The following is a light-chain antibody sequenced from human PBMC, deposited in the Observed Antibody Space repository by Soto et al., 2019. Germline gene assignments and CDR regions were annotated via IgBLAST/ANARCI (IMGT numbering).Light chain of an antibody. Sequence: SQSAGTLSLSTGERATLSCRASQTVRNNYLAWCQQKPGHAPSLLIYGAFTRATGIPARFSGTGSGTEFTLTISSLQSEDFALYYCQQYNDWPLTFAQRTKVAI. V-gene: IGKV3-15*01. J-gene: IGKJ1*01. CDR1: QTVRNN. CDR3: QQYNDWPLT. CDR2: GAF.